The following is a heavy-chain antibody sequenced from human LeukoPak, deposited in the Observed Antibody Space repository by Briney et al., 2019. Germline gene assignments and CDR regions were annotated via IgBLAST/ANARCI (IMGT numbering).Heavy chain of an antibody. CDR1: GYTFTGYY. Sequence: GASVKVSCKASGYTFTGYYMHWMRQAPGQGLEWMGWINPNSGGTNYAQKFQGRVTMTRDTSISTAYMELSRLRSDDTAVYYCARGVATLADPPDYWGQGTLVTVSS. CDR3: ARGVATLADPPDY. V-gene: IGHV1-2*02. D-gene: IGHD5-12*01. J-gene: IGHJ4*02. CDR2: INPNSGGT.